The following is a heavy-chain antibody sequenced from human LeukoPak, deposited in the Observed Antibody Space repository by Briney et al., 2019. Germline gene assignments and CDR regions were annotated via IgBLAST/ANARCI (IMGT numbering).Heavy chain of an antibody. V-gene: IGHV3-30*03. CDR1: GFTFTSYW. CDR2: ISYDGSNK. J-gene: IGHJ4*02. D-gene: IGHD2-15*01. Sequence: QAGGSLRLSCVASGFTFTSYWMSWVRQAPGKGLEWVAVISYDGSNKYYADSVKGRFTISRDNSKNTLYLQMNSLRAEDTAVYYCAREGSGGSCYYWGQGTLVTVSS. CDR3: AREGSGGSCYY.